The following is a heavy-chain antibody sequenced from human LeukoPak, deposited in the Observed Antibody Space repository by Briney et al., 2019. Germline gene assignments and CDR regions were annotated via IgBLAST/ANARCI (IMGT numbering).Heavy chain of an antibody. CDR3: ATYRQVLLPFES. V-gene: IGHV3-23*01. J-gene: IGHJ4*02. D-gene: IGHD2-8*02. CDR2: IFLSGGEI. CDR1: GFTFSTFA. Sequence: GGSLRLSCAASGFTFSTFAMIWVRQPPGKGLEWVSSIFLSGGEIHYTDSVRGRFTISRDNSKSTLSLQMNSLRAEDTAIYYCATYRQVLLPFESWGQGTLVTVSS.